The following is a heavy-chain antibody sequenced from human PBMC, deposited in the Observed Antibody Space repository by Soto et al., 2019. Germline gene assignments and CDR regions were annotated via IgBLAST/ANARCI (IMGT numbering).Heavy chain of an antibody. D-gene: IGHD1-26*01. V-gene: IGHV4-39*01. Sequence: QLQLQESGPGLVKPSETLSLTCTVSGGSISSSSYYWGWIRQPPGKGLEWIGSIYYSGSTYYNPTLKSRGTTSVDTSKNQCSLKLSSVTAADTAVYYCARHLEVEATLGYFGYWGQGTLVTVSS. CDR2: IYYSGST. J-gene: IGHJ4*02. CDR3: ARHLEVEATLGYFGY. CDR1: GGSISSSSYY.